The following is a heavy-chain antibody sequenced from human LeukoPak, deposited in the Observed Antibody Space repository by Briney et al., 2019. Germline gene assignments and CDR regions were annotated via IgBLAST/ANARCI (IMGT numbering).Heavy chain of an antibody. CDR3: ARRATTERGHSYGLDY. D-gene: IGHD5-18*01. CDR2: ISSSGSTI. CDR1: GFTLSSYE. J-gene: IGHJ4*02. V-gene: IGHV3-48*03. Sequence: GGSLRLSCAASGFTLSSYEMNWVRQDPGKGLEWASYISSSGSTIYYADSVKGRFTISRDNAKNSLYLQMNGLRAEDTAVYYCARRATTERGHSYGLDYWGQGTLVTVSS.